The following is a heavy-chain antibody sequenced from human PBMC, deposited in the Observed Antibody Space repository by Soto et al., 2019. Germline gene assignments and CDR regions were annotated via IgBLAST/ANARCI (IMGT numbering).Heavy chain of an antibody. V-gene: IGHV1-69*13. CDR1: GGTFSSYA. D-gene: IGHD5-18*01. J-gene: IGHJ6*02. Sequence: SVKVSCKASGGTFSSYAISWVRQAPGQGLEWMGGIIPIFGTANYAQKFQGRVTITADESTSTAYMELSSLRSEDTAVYYCVYCDGYYYYYYGMDVWGQGTTVTVSS. CDR2: IIPIFGTA. CDR3: VYCDGYYYYYYGMDV.